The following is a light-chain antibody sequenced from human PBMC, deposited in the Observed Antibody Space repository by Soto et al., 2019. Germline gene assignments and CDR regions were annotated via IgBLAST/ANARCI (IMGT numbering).Light chain of an antibody. J-gene: IGKJ2*01. CDR1: QSVSSGY. V-gene: IGKV3-20*01. CDR3: QQYGNSPAYT. Sequence: EIVLTQSPGTLSLSPGERATLSCRASQSVSSGYLAWYQQKPGQAPRLLIYSISSRATGIPDRFSGSGSGTDFTLTISRLEPEDFAVYYCQQYGNSPAYTFGQGTKLEIK. CDR2: SIS.